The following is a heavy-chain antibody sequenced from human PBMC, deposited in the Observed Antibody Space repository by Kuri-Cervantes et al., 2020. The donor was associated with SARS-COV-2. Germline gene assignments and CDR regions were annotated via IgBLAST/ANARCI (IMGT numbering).Heavy chain of an antibody. CDR1: GFTFGSYA. V-gene: IGHV3-30-3*01. CDR2: ISYDGSNK. CDR3: ARDPDYGSGSGMDV. D-gene: IGHD3-10*01. Sequence: GESLKISCAASGFTFGSYAMHWVRQAPGKGLEWVAVISYDGSNKYYADSVKGRFTISRDNSKNTLYLQMNSLRAEDTAVYYCARDPDYGSGSGMDVWGQGTTVTVSS. J-gene: IGHJ6*02.